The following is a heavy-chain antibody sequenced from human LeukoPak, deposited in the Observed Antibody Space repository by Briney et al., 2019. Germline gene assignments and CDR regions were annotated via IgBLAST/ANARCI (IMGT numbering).Heavy chain of an antibody. CDR2: INPNSGDT. V-gene: IGHV1-2*02. CDR3: ARDVGEYCSSTNCYASHY. D-gene: IGHD2-2*01. CDR1: GYTFTGYY. Sequence: ASVKVSCKASGYTFTGYYMHWVRQAPGQGLEWMGWINPNSGDTNSAQKFQGGVTMTRDTSITTAYMELSSLRSDDTAVYYCARDVGEYCSSTNCYASHYWGQGTLVTVSS. J-gene: IGHJ4*02.